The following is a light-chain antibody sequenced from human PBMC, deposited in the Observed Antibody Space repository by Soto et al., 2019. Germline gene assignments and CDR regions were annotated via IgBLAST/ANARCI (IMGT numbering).Light chain of an antibody. CDR3: HQYASYSRA. Sequence: DMPKTQSPLSLSASVRDSVTITSRARQSISIWLAWYQQKAGEAPKLLIYDVSTWERGVPSRFSGSGSGTEFTLTISGLQPEDLAVYYCHQYASYSRAFGQGTKVDIK. CDR1: QSISIW. V-gene: IGKV1-5*01. J-gene: IGKJ1*01. CDR2: DVS.